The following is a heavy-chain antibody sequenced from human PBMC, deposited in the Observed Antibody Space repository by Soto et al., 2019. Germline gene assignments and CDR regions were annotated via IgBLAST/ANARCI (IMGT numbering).Heavy chain of an antibody. CDR3: ANGRYVGSGSYFPDLDC. J-gene: IGHJ4*02. CDR2: ISYHGRNK. Sequence: QVQLVESGGGVVQPGRSLRLSCAASTFTFSAYDMHWARQAPGRGLEWVASISYHGRNKYYADSVKGRFTISRDNSKNTLNLQMDSLRAEDTAVYYCANGRYVGSGSYFPDLDCWGQGTLVTVSS. D-gene: IGHD3-10*01. V-gene: IGHV3-30*18. CDR1: TFTFSAYD.